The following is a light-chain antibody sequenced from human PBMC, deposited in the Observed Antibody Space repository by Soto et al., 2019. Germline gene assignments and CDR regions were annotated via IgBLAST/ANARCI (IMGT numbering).Light chain of an antibody. Sequence: DIQVTQSPASLSASVGDSITITCRASESIATYLNWYQQRPGKAPKLLISAVSTLQSGVPSRFSGSGYGTDFTLSISSLQPEDFATYYCQQSYNALWTFGQGTKVEIK. CDR1: ESIATY. V-gene: IGKV1-39*01. J-gene: IGKJ1*01. CDR3: QQSYNALWT. CDR2: AVS.